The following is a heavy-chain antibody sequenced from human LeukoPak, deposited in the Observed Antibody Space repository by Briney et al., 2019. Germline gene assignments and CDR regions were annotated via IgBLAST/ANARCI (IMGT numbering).Heavy chain of an antibody. Sequence: GGSLRLSCAASGFTFSSYGMHWVRQAPGKGLEWVAVIWYDGSNKYYADSVKGRFTISRDNSKNTLYLQMNSRRAEDTAVYYCAKDIESYDYVWGSYRYPHNWFDPWGQGTLVTVSS. D-gene: IGHD3-16*02. CDR2: IWYDGSNK. V-gene: IGHV3-33*06. J-gene: IGHJ5*02. CDR3: AKDIESYDYVWGSYRYPHNWFDP. CDR1: GFTFSSYG.